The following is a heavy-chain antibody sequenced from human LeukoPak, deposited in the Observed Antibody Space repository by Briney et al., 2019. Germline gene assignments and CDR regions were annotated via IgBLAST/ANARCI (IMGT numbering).Heavy chain of an antibody. CDR2: ISAYNGNT. CDR3: ARDRPIQLWSNNWFDP. J-gene: IGHJ5*02. CDR1: GYTFTSYG. D-gene: IGHD5-18*01. V-gene: IGHV1-18*01. Sequence: ASVKVSCKASGYTFTSYGISWVRQAPGQGLEWMGWISAYNGNTNYAQKLQGRVTMTTGTSTSTAYMELRSLRSDDTAVYYCARDRPIQLWSNNWFDPWGQGTLVTVSS.